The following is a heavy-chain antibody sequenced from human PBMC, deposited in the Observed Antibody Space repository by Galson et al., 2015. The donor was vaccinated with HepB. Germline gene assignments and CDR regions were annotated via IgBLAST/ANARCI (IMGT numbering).Heavy chain of an antibody. V-gene: IGHV3-21*01. Sequence: SLRLFCAASGFTFSSYSMNWVRQAPGKGLEWVSSISSSSSYIYYAESVKGRFTISRDNAKNSLYLQMNSLRAEDTAVYYCARASGYSYGSRPPFDYWGQGTLVTVSS. CDR2: ISSSSSYI. CDR1: GFTFSSYS. CDR3: ARASGYSYGSRPPFDY. D-gene: IGHD5-18*01. J-gene: IGHJ4*02.